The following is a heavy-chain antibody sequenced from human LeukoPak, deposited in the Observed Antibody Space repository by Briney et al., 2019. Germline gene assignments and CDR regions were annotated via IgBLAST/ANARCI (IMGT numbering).Heavy chain of an antibody. J-gene: IGHJ6*02. CDR1: GYTFTSYG. V-gene: IGHV1-18*01. Sequence: ASVKVSCKASGYTFTSYGISWVRQAPGQGLEWMGWISAYNGNTNYAQKLQGRVTMTTDTSTSTAYMELRSLRSDDTAVYYCARIMAKYYYYGMDVWGQGTTVTVSS. CDR2: ISAYNGNT. D-gene: IGHD3-16*01. CDR3: ARIMAKYYYYGMDV.